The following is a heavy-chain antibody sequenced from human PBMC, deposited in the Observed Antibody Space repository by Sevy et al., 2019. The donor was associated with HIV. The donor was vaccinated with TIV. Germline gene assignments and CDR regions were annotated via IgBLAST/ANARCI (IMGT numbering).Heavy chain of an antibody. CDR2: ISNSVANT. Sequence: GGSLGPSWAAFGFTFTNYGIHWVRRAQGKGLEGVSGISNSVANTYYADPVRGRFTVARDNSKNTVYLQLNSLRAEDTAIYYCAKEWTLLSDWYGEFDYWGQGTLVTVSS. J-gene: IGHJ4*02. CDR3: AKEWTLLSDWYGEFDY. CDR1: GFTFTNYG. V-gene: IGHV3-23*01. D-gene: IGHD6-19*01.